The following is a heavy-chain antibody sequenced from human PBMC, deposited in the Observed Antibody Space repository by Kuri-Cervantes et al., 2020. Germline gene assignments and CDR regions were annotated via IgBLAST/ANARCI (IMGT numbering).Heavy chain of an antibody. CDR3: ARADYFDF. V-gene: IGHV3-7*04. Sequence: GGSLRLSCAAAGFSFNTVWMSWVRQAPGKGLEWVANIREDGGLMNYLDSVKGRFTVSRDNARTSVYLQMDSLRVEDTAVYYCARADYFDFWGQGTLVTVSS. CDR1: GFSFNTVW. J-gene: IGHJ4*02. CDR2: IREDGGLM.